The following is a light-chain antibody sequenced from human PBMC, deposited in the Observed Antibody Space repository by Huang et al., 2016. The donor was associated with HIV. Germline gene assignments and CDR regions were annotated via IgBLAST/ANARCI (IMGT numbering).Light chain of an antibody. J-gene: IGKJ3*01. V-gene: IGKV1-39*01. Sequence: DIQMTQSPSSLSASVGDRVTITCRTSQTISNYLNWYQQKPGKAPKLLIYAASSLQSGVPSRFSGSGSGTDFTLSISILQREDFATYYCQQSYSTPGGVTFGPGTKVDIK. CDR2: AAS. CDR1: QTISNY. CDR3: QQSYSTPGGVT.